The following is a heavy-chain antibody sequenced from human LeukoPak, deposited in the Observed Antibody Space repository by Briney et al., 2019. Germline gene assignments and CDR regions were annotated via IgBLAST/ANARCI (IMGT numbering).Heavy chain of an antibody. J-gene: IGHJ1*01. CDR1: GVSINDYY. CDR3: ARIRCGHSGSVCYNH. D-gene: IGHD3-9*01. Sequence: SSETLSLTCGVFGVSINDYYWSWIRQSPGKGLEWIGEISHTEGTRYNPSLESRVTMSVGTSENQLSLKLIFVTAAHTAVYYCARIRCGHSGSVCYNHWGLGTLVTVSS. CDR2: ISHTEGT. V-gene: IGHV4-34*01.